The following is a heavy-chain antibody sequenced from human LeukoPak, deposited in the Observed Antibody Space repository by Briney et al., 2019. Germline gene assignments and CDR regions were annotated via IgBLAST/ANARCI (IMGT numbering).Heavy chain of an antibody. V-gene: IGHV3-11*06. Sequence: GGSLRLSCAASGFTFSDYYMSWIRQAPGKGLEGVSYISSSSSYTNYADSVKGRFTISRDNTKNSLYLQMNSLRAEDTAVYYCARDYGYYAFDYWGEGTLVTVSS. CDR1: GFTFSDYY. J-gene: IGHJ4*02. CDR3: ARDYGYYAFDY. CDR2: ISSSSSYT. D-gene: IGHD4-17*01.